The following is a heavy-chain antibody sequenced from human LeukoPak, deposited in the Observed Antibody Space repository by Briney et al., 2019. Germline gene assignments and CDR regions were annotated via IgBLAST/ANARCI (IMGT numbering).Heavy chain of an antibody. J-gene: IGHJ6*03. CDR3: AREIRPGNYYYYMDV. CDR2: IYYSGST. D-gene: IGHD1-14*01. Sequence: SETLSLTCTVSGGSISISSHYWVWIRQPPGTGLEWIGSIYYSGSTYYNPSLKSRVTISVDMSRNQFSLKLTSVTAADTAVYYCAREIRPGNYYYYMDVWGKGTTVTISS. CDR1: GGSISISSHY. V-gene: IGHV4-39*02.